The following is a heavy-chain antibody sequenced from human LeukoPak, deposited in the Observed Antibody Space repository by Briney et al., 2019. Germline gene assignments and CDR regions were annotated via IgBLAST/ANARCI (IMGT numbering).Heavy chain of an antibody. CDR3: ATQAGGSSWLAYYYYYMDV. J-gene: IGHJ6*03. CDR2: ISGSGGST. V-gene: IGHV3-23*01. D-gene: IGHD6-13*01. CDR1: GFTFSTFA. Sequence: GGSLRLSCAASGFTFSTFAMIWVRQPPGKGLEWVSAISGSGGSTYYADSVKGRFTISRDNSKNTLYLQMNSLRAEDTAVYYCATQAGGSSWLAYYYYYMDVWGKGTTVTVSS.